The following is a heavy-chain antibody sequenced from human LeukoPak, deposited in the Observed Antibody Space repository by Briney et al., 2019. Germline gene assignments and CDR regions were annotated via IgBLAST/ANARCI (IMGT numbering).Heavy chain of an antibody. V-gene: IGHV3-11*04. CDR2: ISSSGSTI. CDR1: GFTFSDYY. CDR3: AKTKGDYYDSNGYYSGGEVGYFDY. D-gene: IGHD3-22*01. J-gene: IGHJ4*02. Sequence: GGSLRLSCAASGFTFSDYYMSWIRQAPGKGLEWVSYISSSGSTIYYADSVKGRFTISRDNSKNTLYLQMNSLRAEDTAVYYCAKTKGDYYDSNGYYSGGEVGYFDYWGQGTLVTVSS.